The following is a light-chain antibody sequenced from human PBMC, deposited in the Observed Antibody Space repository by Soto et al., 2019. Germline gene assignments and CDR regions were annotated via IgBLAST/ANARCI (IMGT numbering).Light chain of an antibody. V-gene: IGKV1-39*01. J-gene: IGKJ5*01. CDR1: QSISTN. CDR3: QQNYSIPIT. Sequence: DIQMTQSPSSLSASVGDRVSITCRASQSISTNLNWYHQKPGKAPDLLIYAASRLQSGVPSRFSGSGSGTDFSLTITGMQTEDFANYYCQQNYSIPITFGQGTRLEIK. CDR2: AAS.